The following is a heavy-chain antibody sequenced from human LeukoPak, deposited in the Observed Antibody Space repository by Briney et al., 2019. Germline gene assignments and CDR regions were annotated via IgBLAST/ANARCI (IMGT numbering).Heavy chain of an antibody. J-gene: IGHJ4*02. CDR3: ARVLTVTTGFFDYFDY. CDR1: GYTFTSYG. V-gene: IGHV1-18*01. D-gene: IGHD4-17*01. CDR2: ISAYNGNT. Sequence: ASVKVSCKASGYTFTSYGISWVRQAPGQGLEWMGWISAYNGNTNYAQKLQGRVTMTTDTSTSTAYMELRSLRSDDTAVYYCARVLTVTTGFFDYFDYWGQGTLVTVSS.